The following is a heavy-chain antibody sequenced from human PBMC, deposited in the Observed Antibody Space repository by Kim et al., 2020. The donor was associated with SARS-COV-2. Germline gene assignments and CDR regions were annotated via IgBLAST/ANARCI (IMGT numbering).Heavy chain of an antibody. CDR2: ISGSGGST. Sequence: GGSLRLSCAASGFTFSSYAMSWVRQAPGKGLEWVSAISGSGGSTYYADSVKGRFTISRDNSKNTLYLQMNSLRAEDTAVYYCAKDRSIVGATTGAFDIWGQGTMVTVSS. CDR3: AKDRSIVGATTGAFDI. V-gene: IGHV3-23*01. D-gene: IGHD1-26*01. J-gene: IGHJ3*02. CDR1: GFTFSSYA.